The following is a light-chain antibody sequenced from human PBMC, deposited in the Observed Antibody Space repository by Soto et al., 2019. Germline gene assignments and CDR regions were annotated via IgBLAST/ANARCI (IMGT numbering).Light chain of an antibody. CDR1: QDISGW. V-gene: IGKV1-5*01. J-gene: IGKJ4*01. CDR2: DAS. CDR3: QHYSTRSGVT. Sequence: ILMTQSPPTLSASVGDRVIITCRASQDISGWLAWYQQKPGKAPKLLVFDASSLEEGVPSRFSGSGSGTEFTLTVSHLQSDDFATYYCQHYSTRSGVTFGGGTKVE.